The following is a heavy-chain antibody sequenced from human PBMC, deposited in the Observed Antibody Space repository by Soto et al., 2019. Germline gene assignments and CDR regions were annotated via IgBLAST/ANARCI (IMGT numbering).Heavy chain of an antibody. Sequence: EVQLLESGGGLVQPGGSLRLSCVASGFTFSSYAMSWVRQAPGKGLEWVSAISGSGGSTYYADSVKGRFTISRDNSKNTLYLQMNSLRAEDTAVYYCAKDRFEALGAYCGGDCYSSFDYWGQGTLVTVSS. D-gene: IGHD2-21*01. CDR3: AKDRFEALGAYCGGDCYSSFDY. J-gene: IGHJ4*02. CDR2: ISGSGGST. V-gene: IGHV3-23*01. CDR1: GFTFSSYA.